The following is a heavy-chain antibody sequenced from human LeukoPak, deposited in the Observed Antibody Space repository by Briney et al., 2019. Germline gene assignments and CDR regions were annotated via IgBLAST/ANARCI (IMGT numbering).Heavy chain of an antibody. CDR3: ARGVLLAGRGAFDI. D-gene: IGHD6-19*01. J-gene: IGHJ3*02. Sequence: ASVKVSCKASGYTFTDYYIHWVRQAPGQGLEWMGWINPKSGGTNYAQTFQDRVTMTRDTSISTVYMGLSSLRSDDTAVYSCARGVLLAGRGAFDIWGQGTMVTVSS. CDR1: GYTFTDYY. V-gene: IGHV1-2*02. CDR2: INPKSGGT.